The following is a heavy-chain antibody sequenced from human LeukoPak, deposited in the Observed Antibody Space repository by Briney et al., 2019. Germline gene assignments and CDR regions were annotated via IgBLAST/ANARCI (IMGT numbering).Heavy chain of an antibody. Sequence: PGGSLRLSCAASGFTFSSYNMSWVRQAPGKGLEWISYITGSSSIIHYADSVKGRFTISRDNAKNSLYLQMNSLRAEDTAVYYCASRSVAGTDYWGQGTLVTVSS. J-gene: IGHJ4*02. CDR1: GFTFSSYN. D-gene: IGHD6-19*01. CDR3: ASRSVAGTDY. CDR2: ITGSSSII. V-gene: IGHV3-48*01.